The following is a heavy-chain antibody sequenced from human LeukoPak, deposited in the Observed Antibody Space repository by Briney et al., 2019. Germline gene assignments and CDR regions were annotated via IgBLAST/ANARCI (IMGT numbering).Heavy chain of an antibody. CDR1: GFTVSSNY. Sequence: GGSLRLSCAASGFTVSSNYMSWVRQAPGKGLEWVSVIYSGGSTYYADSVKGRFTISRDNSKNTLYLQMNSLRAEDTAVYYCAREGVYYYDSSGYIDYWGQGTLVTVSS. CDR3: AREGVYYYDSSGYIDY. D-gene: IGHD3-22*01. J-gene: IGHJ4*02. CDR2: IYSGGST. V-gene: IGHV3-53*01.